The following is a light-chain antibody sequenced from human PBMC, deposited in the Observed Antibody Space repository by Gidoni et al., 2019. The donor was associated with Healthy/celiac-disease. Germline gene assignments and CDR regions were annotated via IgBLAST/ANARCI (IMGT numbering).Light chain of an antibody. V-gene: IGKV1-39*01. CDR2: AAS. CDR1: QSISSY. CDR3: QQSYNSPRT. Sequence: EIEMTQSPASLSVSAGERVTLSCRASQSISSYLTWYQQKPGKAPRLLIYAASTMATGIPARFSGSGSGTDFTLTISSLQSEDFATYYCQQSYNSPRTFGQGTKVEIK. J-gene: IGKJ1*01.